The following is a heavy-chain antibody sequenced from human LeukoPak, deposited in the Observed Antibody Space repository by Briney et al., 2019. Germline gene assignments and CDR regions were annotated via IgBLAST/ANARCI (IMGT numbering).Heavy chain of an antibody. D-gene: IGHD5-18*01. V-gene: IGHV4-31*03. CDR2: IYYSGST. CDR1: GGSISSGDYY. CDR3: ARVGYSYGNDY. Sequence: KSSETLSLTCTVSGGSISSGDYYWSWIRQHPGKGLEWIGYIYYSGSTYYNPSLKSRVTISVDTSKNQFSLKLSSLTAADTAVYYCARVGYSYGNDYWGQGTLVTVSS. J-gene: IGHJ4*02.